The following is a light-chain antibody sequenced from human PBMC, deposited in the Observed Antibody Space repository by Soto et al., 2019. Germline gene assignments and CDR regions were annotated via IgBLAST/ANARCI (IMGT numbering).Light chain of an antibody. Sequence: ETVSTQSPGTLSLSPGERATLSCRASQSVSSSYLAWYQQKPGQAPRLLIYGASSRATGIPDRFSGSGSGTDFTLTISRLEPEDFAVYYCQQYGSSHPTFGQGTKGDIK. V-gene: IGKV3-20*01. CDR2: GAS. J-gene: IGKJ1*01. CDR1: QSVSSSY. CDR3: QQYGSSHPT.